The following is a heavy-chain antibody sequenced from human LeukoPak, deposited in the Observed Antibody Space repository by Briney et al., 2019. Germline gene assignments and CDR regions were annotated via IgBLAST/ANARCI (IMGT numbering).Heavy chain of an antibody. V-gene: IGHV4-38-2*01. CDR2: IYHSGST. CDR3: ARLSVVPAAPFDY. Sequence: PSETLSLTCAVSGYSISSGYYWGWNRQPPGKGLEWIGSIYHSGSTYYNPSLKSRVTIPVDTSKNQFSLKLSSVTAADTAVYYCARLSVVPAAPFDYWGQGTLVTVSS. J-gene: IGHJ4*02. CDR1: GYSISSGYY. D-gene: IGHD2-2*01.